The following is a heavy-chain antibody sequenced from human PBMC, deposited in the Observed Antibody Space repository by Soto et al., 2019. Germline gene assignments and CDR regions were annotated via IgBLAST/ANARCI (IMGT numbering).Heavy chain of an antibody. V-gene: IGHV4-31*03. CDR1: GGSISSGGYY. Sequence: QVQLQESGPGLVKPSQTLSLTCTVSGGSISSGGYYWSWLRQHPGKGLEWIGYIYYSGSTYYNPFRNMRVTITVDTSKNQLALKLSSVTAADTAVYYCARAVAPDYYYHMDVWGKGTTVTVSS. J-gene: IGHJ6*03. CDR3: ARAVAPDYYYHMDV. CDR2: IYYSGST.